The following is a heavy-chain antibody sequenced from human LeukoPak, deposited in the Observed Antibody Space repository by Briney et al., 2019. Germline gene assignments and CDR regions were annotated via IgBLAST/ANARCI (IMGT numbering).Heavy chain of an antibody. D-gene: IGHD5-18*01. CDR3: ARWIQLWLPRQTSNYYYGMDV. Sequence: SVKVSCKASGGTFSSYAISWVRQAPGQGLEWMGGIIPIFGTANYAQKFQGRVTITADESTSTAYMELSSLRSEDTAVYYCARWIQLWLPRQTSNYYYGMDVWGQGTTVTVS. CDR2: IIPIFGTA. V-gene: IGHV1-69*13. CDR1: GGTFSSYA. J-gene: IGHJ6*02.